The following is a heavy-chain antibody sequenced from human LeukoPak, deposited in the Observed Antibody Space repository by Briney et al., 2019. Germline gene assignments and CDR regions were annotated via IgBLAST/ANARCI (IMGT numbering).Heavy chain of an antibody. D-gene: IGHD6-25*01. J-gene: IGHJ4*02. CDR3: ARDLGSEGSGWARRFDY. Sequence: ASVKVSCKASGYTFTSYAMHWVRQAPGQRLEWMGWINAGNGNTKYSQKFQGRVTITRDTSASTAYMELSSLRSEDTAVYYCARDLGSEGSGWARRFDYWGQGTLVTVSS. CDR2: INAGNGNT. CDR1: GYTFTSYA. V-gene: IGHV1-3*01.